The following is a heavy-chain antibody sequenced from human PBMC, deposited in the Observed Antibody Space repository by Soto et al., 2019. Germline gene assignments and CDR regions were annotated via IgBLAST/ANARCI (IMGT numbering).Heavy chain of an antibody. CDR1: GGSISSSRCH. J-gene: IGHJ4*02. CDR2: INYSGTT. D-gene: IGHD3-10*01. V-gene: IGHV4-39*07. Sequence: SETLSLTCTVSGGSISSSRCHWGWIRQPPGKGLEWIASINYSGTTFYNPSLKSRVTLSVDTSKDQFSLKLSSVTAADTAVYYCARDGGPDMNRGVIYPYYWGRGILVTVSS. CDR3: ARDGGPDMNRGVIYPYY.